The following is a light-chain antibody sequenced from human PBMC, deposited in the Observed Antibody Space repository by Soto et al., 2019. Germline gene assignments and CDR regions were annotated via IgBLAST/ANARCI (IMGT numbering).Light chain of an antibody. CDR3: QQSSSAPRLT. CDR1: QSITSF. Sequence: DIQMTQSPSSLSASVGDRVSISCRASQSITSFLNWYQQKSGNAPKLLIFGASNLQTGVPSRFSGSGSGTDFTLTISSLQPDDFATYYCQQSSSAPRLTFGGGTRVEIK. J-gene: IGKJ4*01. CDR2: GAS. V-gene: IGKV1-39*01.